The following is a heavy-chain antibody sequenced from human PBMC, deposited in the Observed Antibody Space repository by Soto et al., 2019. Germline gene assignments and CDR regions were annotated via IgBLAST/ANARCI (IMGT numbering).Heavy chain of an antibody. CDR1: GDSMSSGGYS. Sequence: QLQLQESGSGLVKPSQTLSLTCTVSGDSMSSGGYSWSWIRQPPGKGLEWIGYIYHTGSTYYNPSLKSRVPISLDRSKNQFSRKLSSVTAADTAGYYCARVSLGGGGYYYGMDVWGQGTTVTVSS. CDR2: IYHTGST. CDR3: ARVSLGGGGYYYGMDV. J-gene: IGHJ6*02. V-gene: IGHV4-30-2*01. D-gene: IGHD3-16*01.